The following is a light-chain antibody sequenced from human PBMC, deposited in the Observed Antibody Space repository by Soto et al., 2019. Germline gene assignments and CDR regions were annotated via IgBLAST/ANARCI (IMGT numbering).Light chain of an antibody. CDR1: QRVSRN. J-gene: IGKJ5*01. V-gene: IGKV3-15*01. CDR2: CAS. Sequence: IAMAPFPAPMSASXGERGTLACRASQRVSRNLAWYQQTNGXASRLXIYCASTRDTGIKARFSGSGSGKEFIITTSSLQSEDFAVYECQQYNNCLTFGGGTRLEI. CDR3: QQYNNCLT.